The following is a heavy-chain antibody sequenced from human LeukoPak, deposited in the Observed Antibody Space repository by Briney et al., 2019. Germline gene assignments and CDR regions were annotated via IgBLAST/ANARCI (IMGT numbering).Heavy chain of an antibody. CDR2: INHSGST. J-gene: IGHJ4*02. D-gene: IGHD3-16*01. CDR1: GGSFSGYY. Sequence: PSEALSLTCAVYGGSFSGYYWSWIRQPPGKGLEWIGEINHSGSTNYNPSLKSRVTISVDTSKNQFSLKLSSVTAADTAVYYCASEDLAGGGRYFDYWGQGTLVTVSS. CDR3: ASEDLAGGGRYFDY. V-gene: IGHV4-34*01.